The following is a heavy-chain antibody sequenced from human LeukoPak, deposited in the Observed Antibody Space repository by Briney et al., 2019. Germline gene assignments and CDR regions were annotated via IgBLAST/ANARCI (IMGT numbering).Heavy chain of an antibody. V-gene: IGHV4-34*01. J-gene: IGHJ4*02. CDR3: VMTTVTGVDY. CDR1: GGSFSAYY. D-gene: IGHD4-17*01. Sequence: SETLPLTCAVHGGSFSAYYWSWVRQPPVKGLEWIGEINHSGSTNYNPSLKSRVTISADTSREKFSLNLSSVTAADTAVYYFVMTTVTGVDYWGQGTLVTVSS. CDR2: INHSGST.